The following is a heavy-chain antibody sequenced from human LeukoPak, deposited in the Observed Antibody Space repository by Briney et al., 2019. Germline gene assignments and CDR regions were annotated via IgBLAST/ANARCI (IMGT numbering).Heavy chain of an antibody. V-gene: IGHV5-51*01. J-gene: IGHJ4*02. CDR2: IYPPDSDT. D-gene: IGHD1-1*01. CDR3: ARLASEGTFDY. Sequence: GESLKISCKGSGYSFTSYWIGWVRQMPGKGLEWMGIIYPPDSDTRYSPSFQGQDTISADKSISTAFLQWSSLKASDTATFYCARLASEGTFDYWGQGSLVTVSS. CDR1: GYSFTSYW.